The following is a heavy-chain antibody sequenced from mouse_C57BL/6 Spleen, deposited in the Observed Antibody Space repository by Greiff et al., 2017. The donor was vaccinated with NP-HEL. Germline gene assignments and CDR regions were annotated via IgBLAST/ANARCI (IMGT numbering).Heavy chain of an antibody. CDR1: GFTFSSYA. J-gene: IGHJ4*01. Sequence: EVQGVESGGGLVKPGGSLKLSCAASGFTFSSYAMSWVRQTPEKRLEWVATISDGGSYTYYPDNVKGRFTISRDNAKNNLYLQMSHLKSEDTAMYYCARSGALLRPRMDYWGQGTSVTVSS. D-gene: IGHD1-1*01. V-gene: IGHV5-4*01. CDR3: ARSGALLRPRMDY. CDR2: ISDGGSYT.